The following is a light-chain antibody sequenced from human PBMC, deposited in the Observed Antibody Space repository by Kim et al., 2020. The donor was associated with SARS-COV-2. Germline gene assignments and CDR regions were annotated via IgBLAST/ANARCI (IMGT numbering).Light chain of an antibody. CDR3: ASWDDSLNGWV. J-gene: IGLJ3*02. CDR2: NND. Sequence: QSVLTQPPSASGTPGQRVTISCSGSSSNIGSNTVNWYQQFPGTAPKPLIYNNDQRPSGVPDRFSGSKSGTSASLAISGLQSEDEADYHCASWDDSLNGWVFGGGTQLTVL. CDR1: SSNIGSNT. V-gene: IGLV1-44*01.